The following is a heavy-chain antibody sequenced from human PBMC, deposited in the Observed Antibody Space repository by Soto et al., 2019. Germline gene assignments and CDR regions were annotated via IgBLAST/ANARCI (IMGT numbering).Heavy chain of an antibody. CDR2: IYYSGDT. J-gene: IGHJ4*02. D-gene: IGHD5-18*01. V-gene: IGHV4-59*02. Sequence: ASETLCITCRLSGGSVSIYYWNWIRQPPGKGLEWIGYIYYSGDTSYNPSLNSRVTISVDTSKKQFYLKLSSVTAADTAVYYCARGRYTYGPDNWGRGTLVTVSS. CDR3: ARGRYTYGPDN. CDR1: GGSVSIYY.